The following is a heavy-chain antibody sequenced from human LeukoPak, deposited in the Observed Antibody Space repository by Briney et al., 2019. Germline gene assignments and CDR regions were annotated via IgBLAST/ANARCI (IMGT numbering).Heavy chain of an antibody. CDR3: ARGLWGDNWFDP. J-gene: IGHJ5*02. V-gene: IGHV1-8*01. CDR1: GYTFTSYD. D-gene: IGHD7-27*01. Sequence: ASVKVSCKASGYTFTSYDINWVRQATGQGLEWVGWMNPNSGNTGYAQKFQGRVTMTRNTSISTAYMELSSLRSEDTAVYYCARGLWGDNWFDPWGQGTLVTVSS. CDR2: MNPNSGNT.